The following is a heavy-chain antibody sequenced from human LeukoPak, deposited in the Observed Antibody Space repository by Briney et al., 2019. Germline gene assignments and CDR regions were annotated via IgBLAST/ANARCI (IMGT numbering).Heavy chain of an antibody. CDR2: IYYSGTA. CDR3: ARVGVDDSGNIIKYFFDY. Sequence: PSETLSLTCTLSGGPISNYQWSWIRQPPGKGLEWIGNIYYSGTANYNPSLKSRVIISVDTFKNQFSLKLSPVTAADTAVYYCARVGVDDSGNIIKYFFDYWGQGTLVTVSS. D-gene: IGHD4-23*01. J-gene: IGHJ4*02. CDR1: GGPISNYQ. V-gene: IGHV4-59*01.